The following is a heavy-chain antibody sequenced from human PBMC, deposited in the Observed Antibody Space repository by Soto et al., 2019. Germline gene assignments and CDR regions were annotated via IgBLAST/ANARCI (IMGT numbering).Heavy chain of an antibody. J-gene: IGHJ2*01. CDR3: ARIPYDYGDYRYGYFDL. CDR2: IIPILGIA. Sequence: QVQLVQSGAEVKKPGSSVKVSCKASGGTFSSYTISWVRQAPGQGLEWMGRIIPILGIANYAQKFQGRVTITADKSTSTAHMELSSLRSEDTAVYYCARIPYDYGDYRYGYFDLWGRGTLVTVSS. D-gene: IGHD4-17*01. CDR1: GGTFSSYT. V-gene: IGHV1-69*02.